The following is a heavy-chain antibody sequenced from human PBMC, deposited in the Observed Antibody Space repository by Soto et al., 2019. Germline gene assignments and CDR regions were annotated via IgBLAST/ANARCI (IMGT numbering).Heavy chain of an antibody. CDR3: VRDVGFDFDY. Sequence: SQTLSLTCDISGDSVSSNSAAWNWIRQSPSRGLEWLGRTYYRSKWYNDYAVSVKSRITINPDTSKNQFSLHLNSVTPEDTALYYCVRDVGFDFDYWGQGTLVTVSS. CDR2: TYYRSKWYN. D-gene: IGHD1-26*01. J-gene: IGHJ4*02. V-gene: IGHV6-1*01. CDR1: GDSVSSNSAA.